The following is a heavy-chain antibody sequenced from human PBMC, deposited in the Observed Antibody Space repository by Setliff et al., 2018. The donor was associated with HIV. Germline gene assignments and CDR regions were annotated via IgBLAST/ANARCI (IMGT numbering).Heavy chain of an antibody. Sequence: SETLSLTCAVYGGSFSGYYWSWIRQSPGKGLEWIGEVSYSGNTNYNPSLKSRLNISVDKSKNQLSLKLTSVTAADTAVYYCARTLRAAAMGYFDYWGQGTLVTVSS. V-gene: IGHV4-34*01. CDR3: ARTLRAAAMGYFDY. D-gene: IGHD5-18*01. CDR1: GGSFSGYY. J-gene: IGHJ4*02. CDR2: VSYSGNT.